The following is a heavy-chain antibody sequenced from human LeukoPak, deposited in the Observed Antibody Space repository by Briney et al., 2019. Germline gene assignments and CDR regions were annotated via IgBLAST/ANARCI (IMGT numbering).Heavy chain of an antibody. Sequence: PGGSLRLSCAASGFTFSSYGMSWVRQAPGKGLEWVSAISGSGSTIYYADSVKGRFTISRDNAKNSLYLQMISLRAEDTAVYHCARDRDGAFDIWGQGTKVTVSS. J-gene: IGHJ3*02. CDR3: ARDRDGAFDI. CDR2: ISGSGSTI. CDR1: GFTFSSYG. D-gene: IGHD2-21*01. V-gene: IGHV3-48*04.